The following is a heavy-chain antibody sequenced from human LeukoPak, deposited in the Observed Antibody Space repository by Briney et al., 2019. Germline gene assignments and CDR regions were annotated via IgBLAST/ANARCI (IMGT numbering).Heavy chain of an antibody. CDR1: GGSISSYY. CDR3: AKIREMATIRRIGEAGFDY. CDR2: IYHSGST. Sequence: SETLSLTCTVSGGSISSYYWGWIRQPPGKGLEWIGSIYHSGSTYYNPSLKSRVTISVDTSKNQFSLKLSSVTAADTAVYYCAKIREMATIRRIGEAGFDYWGQGTLVTVSS. D-gene: IGHD5-24*01. V-gene: IGHV4-38-2*02. J-gene: IGHJ4*02.